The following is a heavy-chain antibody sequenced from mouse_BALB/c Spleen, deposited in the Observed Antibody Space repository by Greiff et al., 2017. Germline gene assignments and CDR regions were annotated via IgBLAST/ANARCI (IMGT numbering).Heavy chain of an antibody. V-gene: IGHV7-3*02. CDR3: ARAIYYYGSMYFDV. D-gene: IGHD1-1*01. J-gene: IGHJ1*01. CDR1: GFTFTDYY. Sequence: EVKLVESGGGLVQPGGSLRLSCATSGFTFTDYYMSWVRQPPGKALEWLGFIRNKANGYTTEYSASVKGRFTISRDNSQSILYLQMNTLRAEDSATYYCARAIYYYGSMYFDVWGAGTTVTVSA. CDR2: IRNKANGYTT.